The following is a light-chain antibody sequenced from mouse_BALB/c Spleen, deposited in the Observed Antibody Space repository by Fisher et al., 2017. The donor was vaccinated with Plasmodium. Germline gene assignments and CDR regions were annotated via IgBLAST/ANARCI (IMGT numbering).Light chain of an antibody. CDR3: QHSNSWPLT. CDR1: QSFSDY. CDR2: CAS. V-gene: IGKV5-45*01. J-gene: IGKJ5*01. Sequence: DIVLTQSPATLSMIIGDRVSLSCRASQSFSDYLHWFQQKSHESPRLLIKCASQSISGIPSRFSGSGSGTDFTFSINSVETEDFGMYFCQHSNSWPLTFGAGTKLELK.